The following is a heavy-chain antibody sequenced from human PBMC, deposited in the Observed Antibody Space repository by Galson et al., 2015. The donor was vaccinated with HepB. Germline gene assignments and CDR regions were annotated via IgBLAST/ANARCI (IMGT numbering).Heavy chain of an antibody. Sequence: SVKVSCKASGGTFSSYAISWVRQAPGQGLEWMGGIIPIFGTANYAQKFQGRVTITADESTSTAYMELSSLRFEDTAVYYCSRGYCSGGSCYDAFDIWGQGTMVTVSS. CDR2: IIPIFGTA. V-gene: IGHV1-69*13. CDR1: GGTFSSYA. D-gene: IGHD2-15*01. CDR3: SRGYCSGGSCYDAFDI. J-gene: IGHJ3*02.